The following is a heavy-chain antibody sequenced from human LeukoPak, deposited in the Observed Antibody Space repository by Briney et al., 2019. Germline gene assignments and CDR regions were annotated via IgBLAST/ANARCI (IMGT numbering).Heavy chain of an antibody. D-gene: IGHD2-21*01. J-gene: IGHJ4*02. V-gene: IGHV3-21*01. CDR3: AREFPMNHFDY. CDR2: ISSSSSYI. Sequence: GGSLRLSCAASGFTFSSYSMNWVRQAPGKGLEWVSSISSSSSYIYYADSVKGRFTISRDTAKNSLYLQMNSLRAEDTAVYYCAREFPMNHFDYWGQGTLVTVSS. CDR1: GFTFSSYS.